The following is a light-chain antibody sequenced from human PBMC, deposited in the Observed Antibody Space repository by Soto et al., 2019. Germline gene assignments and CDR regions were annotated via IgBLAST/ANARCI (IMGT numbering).Light chain of an antibody. J-gene: IGLJ3*02. V-gene: IGLV1-47*01. CDR3: AAWDDSLSGWV. CDR2: RNN. CDR1: SSNIAINY. Sequence: QSVLTQPPSASATPGQRVTISCSGSSSNIAINYVYWYQQLPGTAPTLLIYRNNERPSGVPDRFSGSKSGTSASLAISGLRSEDEADYYCAAWDDSLSGWVFGGGTKLTVL.